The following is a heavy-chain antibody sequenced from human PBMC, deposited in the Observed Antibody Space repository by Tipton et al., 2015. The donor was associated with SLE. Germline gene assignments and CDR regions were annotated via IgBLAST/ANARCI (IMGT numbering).Heavy chain of an antibody. CDR3: ARLRDSSSPAFDI. J-gene: IGHJ3*02. CDR2: IYYSGST. Sequence: TLSLTCTVSGGSISSYYWSWIRQPPGKGLEWIGYIYYSGSTNYNPSLKSRVTISVDTSKNQFSLKLSSVTAADTAAYYCARLRDSSSPAFDIWGQGTMVTVSS. CDR1: GGSISSYY. D-gene: IGHD6-13*01. V-gene: IGHV4-59*08.